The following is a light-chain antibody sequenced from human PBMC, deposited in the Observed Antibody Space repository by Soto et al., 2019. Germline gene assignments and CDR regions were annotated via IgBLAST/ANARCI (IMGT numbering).Light chain of an antibody. Sequence: EIVMTQSPATLSVSPGERDTLSCRASQSVSSNLAWYQQKPGQAPRLLIYGASTRATGIPARFSGSGSETEFTLTISSLQSEDFAVYYCQHYNFWPPWTFGQGTKVDIK. CDR3: QHYNFWPPWT. CDR1: QSVSSN. V-gene: IGKV3-15*01. J-gene: IGKJ1*01. CDR2: GAS.